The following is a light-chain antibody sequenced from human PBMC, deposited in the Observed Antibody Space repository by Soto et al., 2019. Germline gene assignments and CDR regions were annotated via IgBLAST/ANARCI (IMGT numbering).Light chain of an antibody. CDR3: QQYNSWPPYT. CDR1: QSVSSN. J-gene: IGKJ2*01. CDR2: GAS. Sequence: EIVMTQSPATLSVSPGERATLSCRASQSVSSNLAWYQQKPGQAPRLLISGASTRATGIPGRFSGSGSATEFTLTISILQSEDFAVYYCQQYNSWPPYTFGQGTKLEIK. V-gene: IGKV3-15*01.